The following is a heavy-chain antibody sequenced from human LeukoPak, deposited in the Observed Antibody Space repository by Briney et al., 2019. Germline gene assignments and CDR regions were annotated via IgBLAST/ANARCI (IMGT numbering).Heavy chain of an antibody. CDR1: GFTFSVYG. CDR2: IKPKTDGETT. Sequence: GALRLSCAASGFTFSVYGMHWVRQAPGKGLEWVGRIKPKTDGETTEYAAPVKDRFSISRDDSKSMMYLQMSSLKTEDTAVYYCITPLPYSAQGGQGTLVTVSS. D-gene: IGHD2-21*01. V-gene: IGHV3-15*07. J-gene: IGHJ4*02. CDR3: ITPLPYSAQ.